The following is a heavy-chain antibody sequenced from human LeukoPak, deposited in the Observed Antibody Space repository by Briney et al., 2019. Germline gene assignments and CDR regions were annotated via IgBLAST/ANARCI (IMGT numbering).Heavy chain of an antibody. J-gene: IGHJ4*02. CDR1: GGPVYTSDYY. V-gene: IGHV4-61*05. CDR2: IFYNEKT. Sequence: TSETLSLTCTVSGGPVYTSDYYWGWIRQFPGKGLEWIGDIFYNEKTNYNPSLRGRVTISINTSRNQFSLKLASVTAADTAVYYCARIFDSWGQGTLVTVSS. CDR3: ARIFDS.